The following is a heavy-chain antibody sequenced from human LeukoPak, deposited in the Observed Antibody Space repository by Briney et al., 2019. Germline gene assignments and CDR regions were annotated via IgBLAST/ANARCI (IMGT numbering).Heavy chain of an antibody. CDR2: ISAYNGNT. V-gene: IGHV1-18*01. CDR1: GYTFTGYG. CDR3: ARSPRYCSGGSCPPGYYYYGMDV. D-gene: IGHD2-15*01. Sequence: ASVKVSCKASGYTFTGYGISWVRRAPGQGLEWMGWISAYNGNTNYAQKLQGRVTMTTDTSTSTAYMELRSLISDDTAVYYCARSPRYCSGGSCPPGYYYYGMDVWGKATTVTVSS. J-gene: IGHJ6*04.